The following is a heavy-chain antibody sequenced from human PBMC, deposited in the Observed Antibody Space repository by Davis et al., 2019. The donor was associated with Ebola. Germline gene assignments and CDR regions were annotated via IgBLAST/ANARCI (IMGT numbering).Heavy chain of an antibody. J-gene: IGHJ4*02. CDR3: ANVVSDSSGWSYFDY. CDR1: GGSFSDYY. V-gene: IGHV4-34*01. D-gene: IGHD6-19*01. CDR2: MNRRGRA. Sequence: PSETLSLTCAVYGGSFSDYYWSWIRQPPGKGLEWIGEMNRRGRAYYNPSLKSRVTISVDTSKNQFSLKLSSVTAADTAVYYCANVVSDSSGWSYFDYWGRGIPVTVYS.